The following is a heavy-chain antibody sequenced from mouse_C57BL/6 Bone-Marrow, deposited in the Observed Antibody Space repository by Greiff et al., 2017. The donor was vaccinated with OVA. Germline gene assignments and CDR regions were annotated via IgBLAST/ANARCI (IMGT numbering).Heavy chain of an antibody. V-gene: IGHV1-61*01. CDR2: IYPSDSET. CDR3: ARVGLGRNYFDY. Sequence: QVQLQQSGAELVRPGSSVKLSCKASGYTFTSYWMDWVKQRPGQGLEWIGNIYPSDSETHYTQQFKDKATLTVDKSSSTAYMQLSNLTSEDSAVYYCARVGLGRNYFDYWGQGTTLTVYS. D-gene: IGHD4-1*01. CDR1: GYTFTSYW. J-gene: IGHJ2*01.